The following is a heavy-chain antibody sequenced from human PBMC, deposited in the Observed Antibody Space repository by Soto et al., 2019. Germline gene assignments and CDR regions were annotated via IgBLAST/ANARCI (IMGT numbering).Heavy chain of an antibody. Sequence: AAVKVSCKASGYTFTSYYMHWVRQAPGQGXEWMGIINPSGGSTSYAQKFQGRVTMTRDTSTSTVYMELSSLRSEDTAVYYCARGNYDFWSGYYKGGDYFDYWGQGTLVTVSS. CDR1: GYTFTSYY. CDR3: ARGNYDFWSGYYKGGDYFDY. CDR2: INPSGGST. D-gene: IGHD3-3*01. V-gene: IGHV1-46*01. J-gene: IGHJ4*02.